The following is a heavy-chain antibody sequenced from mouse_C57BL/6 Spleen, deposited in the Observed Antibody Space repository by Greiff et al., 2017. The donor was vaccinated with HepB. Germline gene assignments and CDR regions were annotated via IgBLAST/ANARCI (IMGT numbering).Heavy chain of an antibody. J-gene: IGHJ2*01. V-gene: IGHV1-52*01. D-gene: IGHD1-1*01. Sequence: QVQLQQPGAELVRPGSSVKLSCKASGYTFTSYWMHWVKQRPIQGLEWIGNIDPSDSETHYNQKFKDKATLTVDKSSSTAYMQLSSLTSEDSAVYYCARSPYYYGSSYYFDCWGQGTTLTVSS. CDR2: IDPSDSET. CDR1: GYTFTSYW. CDR3: ARSPYYYGSSYYFDC.